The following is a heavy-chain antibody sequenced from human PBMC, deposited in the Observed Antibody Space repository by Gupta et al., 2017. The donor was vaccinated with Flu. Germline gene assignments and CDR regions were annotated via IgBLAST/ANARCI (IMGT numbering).Heavy chain of an antibody. D-gene: IGHD3-10*01. CDR2: IYYSGTT. CDR1: GTSITSHY. V-gene: IGHV4-59*11. J-gene: IGHJ3*02. Sequence: QVQLQESGPGLVKPSETLSLTCTVSGTSITSHYWSWIRLPPGKELEWIGYIYYSGTTNYNPSLSSRVTISLDTSADQVLLRLTXVXAADTAXYYCASNIAMLRGEAFDIWGLGTPVVVSS. CDR3: ASNIAMLRGEAFDI.